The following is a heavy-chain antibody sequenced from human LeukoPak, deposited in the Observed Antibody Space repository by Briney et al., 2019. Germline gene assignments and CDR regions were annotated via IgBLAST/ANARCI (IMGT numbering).Heavy chain of an antibody. Sequence: GGSLRLSCAASGFTFSSYGMHWVRQAPGKGLEWVSAISGSGGSTYYADSVKGRFTISRDNSKNTLYLQMNSLRAEDTAVYYCAKSMAVVVAARFDFWGQGTLVTVSS. V-gene: IGHV3-23*01. J-gene: IGHJ4*02. CDR1: GFTFSSYG. D-gene: IGHD2-15*01. CDR2: ISGSGGST. CDR3: AKSMAVVVAARFDF.